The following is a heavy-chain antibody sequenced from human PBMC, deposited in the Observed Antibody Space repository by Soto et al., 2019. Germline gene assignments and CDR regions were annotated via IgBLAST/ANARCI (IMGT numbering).Heavy chain of an antibody. J-gene: IGHJ6*02. Sequence: SETLSLTCTVSGGSISSGDYYWSWIRQPPGKGLEWIGYIYYSGSTYYNPSLKSRVTISVDTSKNQFSLKLSSVTAADTAVYYCAKAESYGDYFDYYYGMDVWGQGTTVTVSS. CDR3: AKAESYGDYFDYYYGMDV. D-gene: IGHD4-17*01. CDR1: GGSISSGDYY. V-gene: IGHV4-30-4*01. CDR2: IYYSGST.